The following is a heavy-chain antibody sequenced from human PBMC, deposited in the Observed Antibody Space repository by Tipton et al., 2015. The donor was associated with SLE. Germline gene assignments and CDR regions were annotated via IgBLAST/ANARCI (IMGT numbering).Heavy chain of an antibody. J-gene: IGHJ4*02. D-gene: IGHD2-21*02. V-gene: IGHV3-23*01. CDR2: FSCSGATI. Sequence: SLRLSCAASGFTFNDHAVCWVRQAPGKGLEWVSSFSCSGATIYYADSVKGRFTISRDNAKQSLFLQMKSLRVEDTAVYYCARDLGVTSTSFDPFDYWGQGTLVTVSS. CDR1: GFTFNDHA. CDR3: ARDLGVTSTSFDPFDY.